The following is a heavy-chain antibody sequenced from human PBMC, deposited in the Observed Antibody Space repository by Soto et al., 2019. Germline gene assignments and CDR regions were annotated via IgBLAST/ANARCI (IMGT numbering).Heavy chain of an antibody. CDR1: GYTLSDFY. V-gene: IGHV1-69-2*01. CDR3: ATAFRARLGWFDP. D-gene: IGHD3-10*01. CDR2: ADPEDAET. J-gene: IGHJ5*02. Sequence: VASVKVSCKXSGYTLSDFYMHWVKQAPGKGLEWMGLADPEDAETIYAEKFQGRVTIIADTSTDTAYMELSSLRSDDTAVYYCATAFRARLGWFDPWGQGTQVTVSS.